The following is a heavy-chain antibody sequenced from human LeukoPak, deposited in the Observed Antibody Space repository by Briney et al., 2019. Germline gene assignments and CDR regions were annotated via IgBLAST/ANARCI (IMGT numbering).Heavy chain of an antibody. CDR1: GYTFTSYY. CDR3: AIITMVRGVTVDAPYYYYGMDV. V-gene: IGHV1-2*02. J-gene: IGHJ6*02. Sequence: ASVKVSCKASGYTFTSYYMHWVRQAPGQGLEWMGWINPNSGGTNYAQKFQGRVTMTRDTSISTAYMELSRLRSDDTAVYYCAIITMVRGVTVDAPYYYYGMDVWGQGTTVTVSS. D-gene: IGHD3-10*01. CDR2: INPNSGGT.